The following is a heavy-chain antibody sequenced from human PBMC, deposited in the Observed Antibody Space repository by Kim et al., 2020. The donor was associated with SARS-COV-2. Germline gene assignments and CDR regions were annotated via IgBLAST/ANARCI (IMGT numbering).Heavy chain of an antibody. J-gene: IGHJ4*02. V-gene: IGHV4-59*01. CDR3: ARDLRLRYFDWALGY. Sequence: PSLKSRVTISVDTSKNQFSLKLSSVTAADTAVYYCARDLRLRYFDWALGYWGQGTLVTVSS. D-gene: IGHD3-9*01.